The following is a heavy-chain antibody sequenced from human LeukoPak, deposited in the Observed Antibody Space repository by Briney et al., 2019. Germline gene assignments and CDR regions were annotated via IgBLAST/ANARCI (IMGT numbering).Heavy chain of an antibody. D-gene: IGHD2-8*02. Sequence: GGSLRLSCAASGFTFSSYAMHWVRQAPGKGLEWVAVISYDGSNKYYADSVKGRFTISRDNSKNTLYLQMNSLRAEDTAVYYCAKERSGPPFDPWGQGTLVTVSS. CDR2: ISYDGSNK. CDR3: AKERSGPPFDP. V-gene: IGHV3-30-3*01. CDR1: GFTFSSYA. J-gene: IGHJ5*02.